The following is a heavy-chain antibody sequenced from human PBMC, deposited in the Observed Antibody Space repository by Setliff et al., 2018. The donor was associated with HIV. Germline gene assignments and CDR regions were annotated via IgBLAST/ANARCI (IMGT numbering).Heavy chain of an antibody. CDR3: ARTHYYDSSGYLDY. CDR2: MNPNSGNT. Sequence: ASVKVSCKASGGTFSSYAISWVRQATGQGLEWMGWMNPNSGNTGYAQKFRGRVTMTGDTSISTAYMELSRLRSDDTAVFFCARTHYYDSSGYLDYWGQGTLVTVSS. J-gene: IGHJ4*02. V-gene: IGHV1-8*02. D-gene: IGHD3-22*01. CDR1: GGTFSSYA.